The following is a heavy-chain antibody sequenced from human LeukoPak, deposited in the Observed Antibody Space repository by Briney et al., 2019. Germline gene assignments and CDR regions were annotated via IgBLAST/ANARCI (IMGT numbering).Heavy chain of an antibody. CDR3: ARDRGGSRTEYYYYGMDV. V-gene: IGHV1-2*02. CDR1: GYTFTGYY. Sequence: ASVKVSCKASGYTFTGYYMHWVRQAPGQGLEWMGWINPNSGGTNYAQKFQGRVTMTRDTSISTAYMELSRLRSDDTAVYYCARDRGGSRTEYYYYGMDVWGQGTTVIVSS. D-gene: IGHD2-15*01. J-gene: IGHJ6*02. CDR2: INPNSGGT.